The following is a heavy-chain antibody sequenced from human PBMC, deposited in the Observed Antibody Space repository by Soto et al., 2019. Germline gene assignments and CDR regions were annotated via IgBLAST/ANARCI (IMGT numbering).Heavy chain of an antibody. V-gene: IGHV3-23*01. CDR1: GFTFSSYA. Sequence: GGSLRLSCAASGFTFSSYAMSWVRQAPGKGLEWVSVIGDGGDRRFYADSVKGRFTISSDKTKNTLYLQMNSLRAEDTAVYFCAKGSTSSSYSSLDSWGQGTLVTVSS. CDR2: IGDGGDRR. J-gene: IGHJ4*02. D-gene: IGHD2-15*01. CDR3: AKGSTSSSYSSLDS.